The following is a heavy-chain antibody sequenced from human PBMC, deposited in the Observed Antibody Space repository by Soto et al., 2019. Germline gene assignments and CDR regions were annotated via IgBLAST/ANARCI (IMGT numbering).Heavy chain of an antibody. CDR3: ARLTYTWYYLD. V-gene: IGHV4-39*01. Sequence: PSETLSLTCTVSGGAISSSSYYWGWFRQPPGKGLGWIGTIYYNGNTYYNPSLTSRVTISVDTSKNQFSLKLTSVTAADTAVYYCARLTYTWYYLDWGQGTLVTVSS. CDR2: IYYNGNT. J-gene: IGHJ4*02. CDR1: GGAISSSSYY. D-gene: IGHD1-7*01.